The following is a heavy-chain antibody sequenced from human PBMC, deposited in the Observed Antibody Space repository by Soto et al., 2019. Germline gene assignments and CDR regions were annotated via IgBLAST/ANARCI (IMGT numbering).Heavy chain of an antibody. CDR2: IYYSGST. CDR3: ARSTIFGVVHYYYGMDV. V-gene: IGHV4-59*01. Sequence: PSETLSLTCTVSGGSISSYYWIWIRQPPGKGLEWIGYIYYSGSTNYNPSLKSRVTISVDTSKNQFSLKLSSVTAADTAVYYCARSTIFGVVHYYYGMDVWGQGTTVTVSS. D-gene: IGHD3-3*01. CDR1: GGSISSYY. J-gene: IGHJ6*02.